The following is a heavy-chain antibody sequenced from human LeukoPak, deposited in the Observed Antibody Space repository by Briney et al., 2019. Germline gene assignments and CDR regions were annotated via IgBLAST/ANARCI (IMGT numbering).Heavy chain of an antibody. Sequence: GGSLRLSCAASGFTVSSNYMSWVRQAPGKGLEGVSVIYSGGSTYYADSVKGRFTISRDNSKNTLYLQMNSLRAEDTAVYYCASSDYGYFQHWGQGTLVTVSS. CDR3: ASSDYGYFQH. V-gene: IGHV3-66*01. CDR2: IYSGGST. J-gene: IGHJ1*01. D-gene: IGHD4-17*01. CDR1: GFTVSSNY.